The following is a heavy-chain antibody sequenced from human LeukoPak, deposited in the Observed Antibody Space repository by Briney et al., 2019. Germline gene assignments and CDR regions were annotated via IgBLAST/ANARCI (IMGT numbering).Heavy chain of an antibody. CDR1: GYTFTGYY. J-gene: IGHJ6*02. D-gene: IGHD2-2*02. Sequence: ASAKVSCKASGYTFTGYYMHWVRQAPGQGLEWMGWINPNSGGTNYAQKFQGRVTMTRDTSISTAYMELSRLRSDDTAVYYCARDLSRLCSSTSCHNNYYYGMDVWGQGTTVTVSS. V-gene: IGHV1-2*02. CDR3: ARDLSRLCSSTSCHNNYYYGMDV. CDR2: INPNSGGT.